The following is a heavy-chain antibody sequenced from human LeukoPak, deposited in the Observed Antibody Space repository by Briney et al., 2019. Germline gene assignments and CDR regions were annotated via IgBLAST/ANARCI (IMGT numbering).Heavy chain of an antibody. Sequence: GESLKISCKGSGYSFTSYWIGWMRQMPGKGLEWMGIIYPGDSGTRYSPSFQGQVTISADKSISTAYLQWSSLKASDTAMYYCARPAMDCSSTSCYLRHFDYWGQGTLVTVSS. CDR3: ARPAMDCSSTSCYLRHFDY. J-gene: IGHJ4*02. V-gene: IGHV5-51*01. D-gene: IGHD2-2*01. CDR2: IYPGDSGT. CDR1: GYSFTSYW.